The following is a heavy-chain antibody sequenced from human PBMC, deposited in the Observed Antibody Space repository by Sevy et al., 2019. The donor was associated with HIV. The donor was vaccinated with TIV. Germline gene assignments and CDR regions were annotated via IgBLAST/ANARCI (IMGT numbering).Heavy chain of an antibody. CDR1: GGSISSYY. V-gene: IGHV4-59*08. D-gene: IGHD3-10*01. CDR2: IYYSGST. J-gene: IGHJ5*02. Sequence: SETLSLTCTVSGGSISSYYWSWIRQPPGKGLEWIGYIYYSGSTNYNPSLKSRVTISVDTSKNQFSLKLSSVTAADTAVYYCARHQLSGSYLEYNWFDPWGQGTLVTVSS. CDR3: ARHQLSGSYLEYNWFDP.